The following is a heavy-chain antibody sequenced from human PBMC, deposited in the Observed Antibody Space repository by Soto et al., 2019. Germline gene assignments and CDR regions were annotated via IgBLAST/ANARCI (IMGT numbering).Heavy chain of an antibody. CDR2: INPNSGGT. J-gene: IGHJ6*02. CDR3: ARVRDYDFWSGYWSGYYYGMDV. V-gene: IGHV1-2*02. CDR1: GYTFTGYY. Sequence: SVKGSCQASGYTFTGYYMHWVRQAPVQGLEWMGWINPNSGGTNYAQKFQGRVTMTRDTSISTAYMELSRLRSDDTAVYYCARVRDYDFWSGYWSGYYYGMDVWGQGTTVTVSS. D-gene: IGHD3-3*01.